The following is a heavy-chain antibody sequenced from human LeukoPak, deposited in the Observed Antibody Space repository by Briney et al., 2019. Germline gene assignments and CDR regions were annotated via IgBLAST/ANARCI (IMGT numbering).Heavy chain of an antibody. CDR3: ARQGGIAVLGVAQPGGAFDI. J-gene: IGHJ3*02. CDR1: GYTFTSYG. D-gene: IGHD3-3*01. Sequence: ASVKVSCKASGYTFTSYGISWVRQAPGQGLEWMGWISAYNGNTNYAQKLQGRVTMTTDTSTSTAYMELSSLTSEDTAVYYCARQGGIAVLGVAQPGGAFDIWGQGTMVTVSS. CDR2: ISAYNGNT. V-gene: IGHV1-18*01.